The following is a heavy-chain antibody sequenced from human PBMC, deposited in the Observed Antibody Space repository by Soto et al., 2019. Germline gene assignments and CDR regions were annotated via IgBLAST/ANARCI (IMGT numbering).Heavy chain of an antibody. CDR3: TRTSAQGMAVTAQSPDY. CDR1: GFIFSGST. CDR2: IRTKTNNYAT. J-gene: IGHJ4*01. Sequence: PGGSLRLSCAGSGFIFSGSTIHWVRQASGKGLEWVGRIRTKTNNYATTYSASVRGRFTISRDDSKNMAYLQMNSLITDDTAVYYCTRTSAQGMAVTAQSPDYWGHGTLVTVSS. V-gene: IGHV3-73*01. D-gene: IGHD6-19*01.